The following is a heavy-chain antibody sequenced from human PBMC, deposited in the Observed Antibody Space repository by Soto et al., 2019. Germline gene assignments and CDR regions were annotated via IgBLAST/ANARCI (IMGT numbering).Heavy chain of an antibody. CDR1: GGSFSGYY. D-gene: IGHD3-16*01. Sequence: QVQLQQWGAGLLKPSETLSLTCAVYGGSFSGYYWSWIRQPPGKGLEWIGEINHSGSTNYNPSLKSRVTISVYTSKHQFSPKLSSVTAADTAVYYCARAAVATYTYGGQGTLVTVST. CDR3: ARAAVATYTY. J-gene: IGHJ4*02. CDR2: INHSGST. V-gene: IGHV4-34*01.